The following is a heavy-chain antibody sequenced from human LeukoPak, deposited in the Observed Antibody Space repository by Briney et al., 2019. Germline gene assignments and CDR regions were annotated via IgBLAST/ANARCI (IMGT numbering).Heavy chain of an antibody. V-gene: IGHV3-30-3*01. CDR2: ISYDGSNK. CDR1: GFTFSSYA. CDR3: AREAVSLANGMDV. J-gene: IGHJ6*02. D-gene: IGHD3-3*02. Sequence: GGSLRLSCAASGFTFSSYAMHWVRQAPGKGLEWVAVISYDGSNKYYADSVKGRFTISRDNSKNTLYLQMNSLRAEDTAVYYCAREAVSLANGMDVWGQGITVTVSS.